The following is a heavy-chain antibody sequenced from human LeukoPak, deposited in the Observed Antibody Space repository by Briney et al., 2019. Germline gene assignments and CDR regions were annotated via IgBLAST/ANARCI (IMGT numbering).Heavy chain of an antibody. CDR2: INHSGST. V-gene: IGHV4-34*01. Sequence: SETLSLTCAVYGGSFSGYYWSWIRQPPGKGLEWIGEINHSGSTNYNPSLKSRVTISVDTSKNQFSLKLSSVTAADTAVYYCAGGPGKVVPLPNRKYFQHWGQGTLVTVSS. D-gene: IGHD1-1*01. CDR1: GGSFSGYY. J-gene: IGHJ1*01. CDR3: AGGPGKVVPLPNRKYFQH.